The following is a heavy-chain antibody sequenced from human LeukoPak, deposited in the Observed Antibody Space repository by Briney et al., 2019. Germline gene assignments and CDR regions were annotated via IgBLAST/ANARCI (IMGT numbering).Heavy chain of an antibody. CDR2: INAYNGNT. V-gene: IGHV1-18*01. Sequence: ASVKVSCKTSGYTFTYYVISWVRQAPGQGLEWMGWINAYNGNTNDAQKFQGRVTMTTDTSTSTAYMELRSLRSDDTAVYYCARGEKPYVYWGQGTLVSVSS. CDR3: ARGEKPYVY. D-gene: IGHD1-26*01. J-gene: IGHJ4*02. CDR1: GYTFTYYV.